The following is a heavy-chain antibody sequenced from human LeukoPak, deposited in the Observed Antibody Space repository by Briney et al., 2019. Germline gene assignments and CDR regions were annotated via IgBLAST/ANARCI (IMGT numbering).Heavy chain of an antibody. J-gene: IGHJ3*02. CDR1: GGSFSGYY. D-gene: IGHD2-15*01. Sequence: SETLSLTCAVYGGSFSGYYWSWIRQPPGKGLEWIGEINHSGSTNYNPSLKSRVTISVDTSKNQFSLKLSSVTAADTAVYYCARGGVGYCSGGSCYLLGTDAFDIWGQGTMVTVSS. CDR2: INHSGST. V-gene: IGHV4-34*01. CDR3: ARGGVGYCSGGSCYLLGTDAFDI.